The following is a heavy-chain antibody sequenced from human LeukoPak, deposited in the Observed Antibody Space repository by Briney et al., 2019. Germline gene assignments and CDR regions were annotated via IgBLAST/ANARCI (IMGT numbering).Heavy chain of an antibody. J-gene: IGHJ4*02. CDR3: ARGGPIYCSGDSCYPGDY. CDR2: INHNGNVN. Sequence: PGGSLRLSCAASGFTFSSYWMNWARQAPGKGLEWVASINHNGNVNYYVDSVKGRFTISRDNARNTLYLQMNSLRAEDTAVYYCARGGPIYCSGDSCYPGDYWGQGTLVTVSS. CDR1: GFTFSSYW. D-gene: IGHD2-15*01. V-gene: IGHV3-7*01.